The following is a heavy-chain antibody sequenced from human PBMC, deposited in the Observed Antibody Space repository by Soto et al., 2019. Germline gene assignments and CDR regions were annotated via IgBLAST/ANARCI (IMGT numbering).Heavy chain of an antibody. CDR2: IIPIFGTA. CDR1: GGTFSSYA. J-gene: IGHJ6*02. CDR3: AAHFSGGPCYCFYGMDV. D-gene: IGHD3-16*01. Sequence: QVQLVQSGAEVEKPGSSVKVSCKASGGTFSSYAISWVRQAPGQGLEWMGGIIPIFGTADYAQKFQGRVNIIADESTSTAYMELSSLRSEDTAVYYCAAHFSGGPCYCFYGMDVWGQGTAVTVSS. V-gene: IGHV1-69*12.